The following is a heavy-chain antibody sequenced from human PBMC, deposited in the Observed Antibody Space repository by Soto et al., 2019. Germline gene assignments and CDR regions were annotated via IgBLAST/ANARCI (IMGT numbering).Heavy chain of an antibody. Sequence: ASVKVSCKASGYTFNSYDINWVRQATGQGLEWMGWMNPNSGNTGYAQKFQGRVTMTRNTSISTAYMELSSLRSEDTAVYYCARGEPLNWVYYYGMDVWGQGTTVTVSS. D-gene: IGHD7-27*01. CDR1: GYTFNSYD. J-gene: IGHJ6*02. CDR3: ARGEPLNWVYYYGMDV. CDR2: MNPNSGNT. V-gene: IGHV1-8*01.